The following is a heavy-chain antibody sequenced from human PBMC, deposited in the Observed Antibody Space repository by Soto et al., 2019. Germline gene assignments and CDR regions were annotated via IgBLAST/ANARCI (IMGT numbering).Heavy chain of an antibody. D-gene: IGHD6-19*01. CDR2: IYSIGNT. Sequence: SETLSLTCTVSGASIRSGAYWRWIRQPPGKGLEWIGSIYSIGNTYYNPSLKSGVTISADTSKNQFSLNLISVTAADTAVYYCRRSSRYSTDVWGQGITVTVSS. CDR1: GASIRSGAY. J-gene: IGHJ6*02. CDR3: RRSSRYSTDV. V-gene: IGHV4-39*01.